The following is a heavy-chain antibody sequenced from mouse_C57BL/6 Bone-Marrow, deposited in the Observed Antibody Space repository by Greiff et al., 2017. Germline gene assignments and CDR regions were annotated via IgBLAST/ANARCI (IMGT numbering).Heavy chain of an antibody. CDR3: AREVYYGSSLRHWYFDV. Sequence: EVQLQQSGPELVKPGASVKISCKASGYSFTDYNMNRVKQSNGKSLEWIGVINPNYGTTSYNQKFKGKATLTVDQSSSTAYMQLNSLTSEDSAVYYCAREVYYGSSLRHWYFDVWGTGTTVTVSS. CDR1: GYSFTDYN. D-gene: IGHD1-1*01. J-gene: IGHJ1*03. V-gene: IGHV1-39*01. CDR2: INPNYGTT.